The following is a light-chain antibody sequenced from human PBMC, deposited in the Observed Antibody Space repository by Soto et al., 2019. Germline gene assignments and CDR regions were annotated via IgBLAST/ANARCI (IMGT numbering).Light chain of an antibody. CDR3: SSHTGTDPLYV. CDR1: TIDITTYTY. Sequence: QSVLTQPASVSGSPGQSITISCTGATIDITTYTYVSWYQQHPGQAPKLMIYEVINRPSGVSNRFSGSKSGNTASLTISGLQAEDEADYYCSSHTGTDPLYVFGTGTKVTVL. V-gene: IGLV2-14*01. J-gene: IGLJ1*01. CDR2: EVI.